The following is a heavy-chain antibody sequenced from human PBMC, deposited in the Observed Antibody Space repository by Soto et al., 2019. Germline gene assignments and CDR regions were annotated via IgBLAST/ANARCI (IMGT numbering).Heavy chain of an antibody. D-gene: IGHD2-15*01. Sequence: PSETLSLTCAVYGGSFSGYYWSWIRQPPGKGLEWIGEINHSGSTNYNPSLKSRVTISVDTSKNQFSLKLSSVTAADTAVYYCARAPGSARFDYWGQGTLVTVSS. CDR2: INHSGST. J-gene: IGHJ4*02. CDR3: ARAPGSARFDY. V-gene: IGHV4-34*01. CDR1: GGSFSGYY.